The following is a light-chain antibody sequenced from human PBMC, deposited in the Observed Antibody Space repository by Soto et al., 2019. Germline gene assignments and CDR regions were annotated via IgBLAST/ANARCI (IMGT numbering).Light chain of an antibody. V-gene: IGKV1-39*01. CDR2: AAS. CDR1: QDIKNY. Sequence: DIQVTQSPSSLSASVGDRVIITCRASQDIKNYLNWYQRKPGTAPRLLIYAASNLHSGVPSTFSASGSGTEFTLTISGLQADDFATYYCQQYDSYSGTFGQGTKVDIK. CDR3: QQYDSYSGT. J-gene: IGKJ1*01.